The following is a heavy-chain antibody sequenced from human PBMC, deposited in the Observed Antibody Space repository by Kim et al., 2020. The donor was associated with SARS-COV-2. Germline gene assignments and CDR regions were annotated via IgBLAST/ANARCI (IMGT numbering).Heavy chain of an antibody. D-gene: IGHD3-3*01. CDR1: GGSISSSGYY. CDR2: VYCTGAN. V-gene: IGHV4-39*01. CDR3: ARHFRGTSIRFLGLFQFHH. J-gene: IGHJ4*02. Sequence: SETLSLTCAVSGGSISSSGYYWGWIRQPPGKGREGIGSVYCTGANYYNPSIKSRVTISVDTSNNQFSLKMSSVTGADTAVYYCARHFRGTSIRFLGLFQFHHWARGHLLTVSS.